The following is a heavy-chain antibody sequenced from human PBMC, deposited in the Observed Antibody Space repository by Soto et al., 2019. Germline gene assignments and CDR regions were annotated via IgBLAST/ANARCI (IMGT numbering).Heavy chain of an antibody. V-gene: IGHV4-4*02. Sequence: QVQLQESGPGLVEPSGTLSLTCTVSGGSISNSNWWSWVRQPPGKGLEWIGEIYRSGSTNYNPSFKSRVTISVDKSKNQFSLRLTSVTAADTAVYYCARGGIVVVFAYWGQGTLVTVSS. CDR3: ARGGIVVVFAY. J-gene: IGHJ4*02. D-gene: IGHD3-22*01. CDR1: GGSISNSNW. CDR2: IYRSGST.